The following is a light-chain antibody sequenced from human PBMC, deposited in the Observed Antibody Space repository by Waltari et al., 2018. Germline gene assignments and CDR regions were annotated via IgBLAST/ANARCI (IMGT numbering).Light chain of an antibody. CDR3: QHYVMLPVT. V-gene: IGKV3-20*01. CDR2: GIF. J-gene: IGKJ1*01. Sequence: EIVLKQSPDTLSLSPGERATLSCRTSQSVSRALAWYQQKPGQAPRLLIYGIFNRATGIPDRFSGSGSGTDFSLTISRLEPEDFAVYYCQHYVMLPVTFGQGTRVEVK. CDR1: QSVSRA.